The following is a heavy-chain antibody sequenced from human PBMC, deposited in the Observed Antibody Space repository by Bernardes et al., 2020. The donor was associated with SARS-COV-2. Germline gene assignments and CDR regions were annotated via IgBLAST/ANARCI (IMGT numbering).Heavy chain of an antibody. J-gene: IGHJ6*02. CDR2: ISSNKGSI. CDR1: GFTFSRFG. CDR3: ARGRDFYGMDV. V-gene: IGHV3-48*01. Sequence: GGSLRLSCVASGFTFSRFGMNWVRQAPGKGLEWISFISSNKGSIHYADSVKGRFTISRENAKNSLYLQMNSLRAGDTATYYCARGRDFYGMDVWGQGTTVTVSS.